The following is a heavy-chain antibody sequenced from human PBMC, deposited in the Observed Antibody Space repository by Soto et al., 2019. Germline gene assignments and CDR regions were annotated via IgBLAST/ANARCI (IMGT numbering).Heavy chain of an antibody. J-gene: IGHJ4*02. Sequence: ASVKVSCKVSGYTLTELSMQWVRQAPGKGLEWMGGFDPEDGETIYAQKFQGRVTMTEDTSTDTAYMELSSLRSEDTAVYYCATVQPYSSSWFYWGQGTPVTVSS. D-gene: IGHD6-13*01. CDR2: FDPEDGET. CDR3: ATVQPYSSSWFY. V-gene: IGHV1-24*01. CDR1: GYTLTELS.